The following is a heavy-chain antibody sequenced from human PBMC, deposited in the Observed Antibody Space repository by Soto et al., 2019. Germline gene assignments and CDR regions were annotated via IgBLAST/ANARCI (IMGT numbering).Heavy chain of an antibody. CDR2: IYYSGST. CDR3: ARTVIKSRVYYYYYMDV. D-gene: IGHD4-17*01. J-gene: IGHJ6*03. CDR1: GGSISSSSYY. V-gene: IGHV4-39*01. Sequence: SETLSLTCTVSGGSISSSSYYWGWIRQPPWKGLEWIGSIYYSGSTYYNPSLKSRVTISVDTSKNQFSLKLSSVTAADTAVYYCARTVIKSRVYYYYYMDVWGKGTTVTVSS.